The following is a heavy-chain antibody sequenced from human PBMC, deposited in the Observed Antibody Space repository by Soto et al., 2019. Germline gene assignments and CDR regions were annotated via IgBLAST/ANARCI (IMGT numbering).Heavy chain of an antibody. CDR1: GGSISSGDYY. D-gene: IGHD2-2*01. CDR3: ARDRIVVVPAATFFDD. V-gene: IGHV4-30-4*01. J-gene: IGHJ4*02. Sequence: SETLSLTCTVSGGSISSGDYYWSWIRQHPGKGLEWIGYIYYSGSTYYNPSLKSRVTISVDTSKNQFSLKLSSVTAADTAVYYCARDRIVVVPAATFFDDWGQGTLVTVSS. CDR2: IYYSGST.